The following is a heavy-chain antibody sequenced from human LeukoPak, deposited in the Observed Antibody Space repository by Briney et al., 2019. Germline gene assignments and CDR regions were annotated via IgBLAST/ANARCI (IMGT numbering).Heavy chain of an antibody. J-gene: IGHJ4*02. CDR1: GGSISSYS. Sequence: SETLSLTCAVSGGSISSYSWSWIRQPPGKGLERIGYMYYSGSTNYNPSLKSRVTISIDTSKNQFSLKLSSVTAADTAVYYCARVQQQLVPDYWGQGTLVTVSS. V-gene: IGHV4-59*01. D-gene: IGHD6-13*01. CDR3: ARVQQQLVPDY. CDR2: MYYSGST.